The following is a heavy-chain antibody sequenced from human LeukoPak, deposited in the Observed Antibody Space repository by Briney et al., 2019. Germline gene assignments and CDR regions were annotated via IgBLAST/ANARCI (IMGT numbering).Heavy chain of an antibody. D-gene: IGHD3-22*01. CDR3: ARADYDSGGYYADY. Sequence: GGSLRLSCAASGFSFSDYNMNWVRQAPGKGLEWVSSISSGSSHIYYADSVKGRFTISRDNSKNTLYLQMGSLRAEDMAVYYCARADYDSGGYYADYWGQGTLVTVSS. J-gene: IGHJ4*02. V-gene: IGHV3-21*01. CDR1: GFSFSDYN. CDR2: ISSGSSHI.